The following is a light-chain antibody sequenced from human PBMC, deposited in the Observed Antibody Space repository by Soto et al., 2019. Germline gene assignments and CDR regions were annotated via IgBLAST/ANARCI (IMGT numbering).Light chain of an antibody. CDR1: STDIGAYKF. CDR2: DVT. J-gene: IGLJ1*01. CDR3: ISYTGFDTYV. V-gene: IGLV2-14*03. Sequence: QSVLTQPASVSASPGQSITISCTGTSTDIGAYKFVSWYQQHPGKAPKLMIYDVTSRPSGVSNRFSGSKSGNTAYLIISGLQAEDEGDYYCISYTGFDTYVFGTGTKVTVL.